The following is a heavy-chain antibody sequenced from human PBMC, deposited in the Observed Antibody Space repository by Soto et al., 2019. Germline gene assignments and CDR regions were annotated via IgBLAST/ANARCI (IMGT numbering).Heavy chain of an antibody. V-gene: IGHV3-33*01. Sequence: QVQLVESGGGVVQPGRSLRLSCAASGFTFSDYGMHWVRQASGKGLEWVAMIWYDGSNENYADSVKGRFTISRDNAKSTLYLQMNSLRAEDTAVYYCARERRFLEWSVSYGMDVWGQGTTVTVSS. CDR3: ARERRFLEWSVSYGMDV. CDR1: GFTFSDYG. J-gene: IGHJ6*02. D-gene: IGHD3-3*01. CDR2: IWYDGSNE.